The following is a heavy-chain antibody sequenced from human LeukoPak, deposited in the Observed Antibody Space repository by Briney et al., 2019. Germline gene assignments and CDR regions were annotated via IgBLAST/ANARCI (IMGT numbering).Heavy chain of an antibody. CDR2: ISSSSSYI. D-gene: IGHD3-16*01. V-gene: IGHV3-21*01. J-gene: IGHJ6*03. CDR1: GFTFSSYS. Sequence: RGSLRLSCAASGFTFSSYSMNWVRQAPGKGLEWVSSISSSSSYIYYADSVKGRFTISRDNAKNSLYLQMNSLRAEDTAVYYCASASRLGALYYYMDVWGKGTTVTVSS. CDR3: ASASRLGALYYYMDV.